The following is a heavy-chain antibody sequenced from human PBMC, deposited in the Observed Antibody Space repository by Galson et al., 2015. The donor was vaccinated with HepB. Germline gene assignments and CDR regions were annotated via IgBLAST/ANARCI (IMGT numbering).Heavy chain of an antibody. Sequence: SLRLSCAASGFTFSSYSMNWVRQAPGKGLEWVSSISSSSSYIYYADSVKGRFTISRDNAKNSLYLQMNSLRAEDTAVYYCARVGVVDPFDIWGQGTMVTVSS. D-gene: IGHD2-2*01. CDR3: ARVGVVDPFDI. CDR1: GFTFSSYS. V-gene: IGHV3-21*01. J-gene: IGHJ3*02. CDR2: ISSSSSYI.